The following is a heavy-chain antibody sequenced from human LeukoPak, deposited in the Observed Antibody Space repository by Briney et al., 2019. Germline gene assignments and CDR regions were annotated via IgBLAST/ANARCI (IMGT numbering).Heavy chain of an antibody. D-gene: IGHD4-11*01. CDR1: GLTFSSHT. V-gene: IGHV3-23*01. CDR3: AKSYGNHFDC. CDR2: ISGGSGT. Sequence: GGSLRLSCAASGLTFSSHTMNWVRQAPGKGLQWVSSISGGSGTYYADSVKGRFTVSRDNSKNTLYLQMNSLRAEDTAVYYCAKSYGNHFDCWGQGTLVTVSS. J-gene: IGHJ4*02.